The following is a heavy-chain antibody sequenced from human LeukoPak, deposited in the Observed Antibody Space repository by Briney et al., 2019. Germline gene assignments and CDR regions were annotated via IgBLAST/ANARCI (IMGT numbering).Heavy chain of an antibody. CDR3: AKSGSSSTSSYFDP. CDR1: GHSISSGYY. J-gene: IGHJ5*02. CDR2: VFHSGTT. D-gene: IGHD2-2*01. Sequence: PSETLSLTCVVSGHSISSGYYWDWIRQTPGKGLEWIGRVFHSGTTYYNPSLKSRVTISVDTSRNQFSLKLRSVTAADTAVYYCAKSGSSSTSSYFDPWGQGTLVTVSS. V-gene: IGHV4-38-2*01.